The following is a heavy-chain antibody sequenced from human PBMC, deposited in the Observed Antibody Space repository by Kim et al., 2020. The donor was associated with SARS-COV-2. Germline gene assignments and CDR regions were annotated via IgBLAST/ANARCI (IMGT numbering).Heavy chain of an antibody. Sequence: SETLSLTCAVSGVSISSNNWWSWVRQPPGRGLEWIGDIYHSGTTNYNASLKSRVTISVDKSKNHFYLILTSVTAADTAIYYCARPVAGSVWDVWGQGTTVTVSS. J-gene: IGHJ6*02. CDR2: IYHSGTT. CDR3: ARPVAGSVWDV. CDR1: GVSISSNNW. D-gene: IGHD6-19*01. V-gene: IGHV4-4*02.